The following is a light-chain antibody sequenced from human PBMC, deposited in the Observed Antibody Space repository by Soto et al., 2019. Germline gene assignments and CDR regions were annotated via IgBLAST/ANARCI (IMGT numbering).Light chain of an antibody. CDR3: QHYNNWLGT. Sequence: EIVLTQSPATLSLSPGERATLSCRASQSVGSSYLTWYQQKPGQAPRLLIYDVSSRATGIPDRFSGSGSGTEFTLNISSLQSEDFAVYYCQHYNNWLGTFGGGTKVDIK. CDR1: QSVGSSY. CDR2: DVS. V-gene: IGKV3D-20*02. J-gene: IGKJ4*01.